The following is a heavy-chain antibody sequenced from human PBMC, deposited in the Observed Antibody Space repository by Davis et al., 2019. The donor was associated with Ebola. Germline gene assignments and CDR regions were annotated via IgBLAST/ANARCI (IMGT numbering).Heavy chain of an antibody. V-gene: IGHV4-59*01. CDR3: ARGIRDGAGDWFDP. Sequence: SETLSLTCSVSGGSISSYYWSWIRQPPGKGLEWIGDVYDSETTNYNPSLNSRVTMSVDTTNNQFFLKLSSVTAADTAVYYCARGIRDGAGDWFDPWGQGTPVTVSS. CDR1: GGSISSYY. CDR2: VYDSETT. D-gene: IGHD2/OR15-2a*01. J-gene: IGHJ5*02.